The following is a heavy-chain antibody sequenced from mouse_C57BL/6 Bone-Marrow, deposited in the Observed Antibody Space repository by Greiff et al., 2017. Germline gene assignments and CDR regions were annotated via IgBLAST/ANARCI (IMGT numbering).Heavy chain of an antibody. V-gene: IGHV5-6*01. CDR2: ISSGGSYT. D-gene: IGHD4-1*02. Sequence: EVQLQESGGDLVKPGGSLKLSCAASGFTFSSYGMSWVRQTPDKRLEWVASISSGGSYTYYPDSVKGRFTISRDNAKNTLYLQMRMLKSEDTARYYCASLQLGPGVAYWGQGTLVTVSA. J-gene: IGHJ3*01. CDR3: ASLQLGPGVAY. CDR1: GFTFSSYG.